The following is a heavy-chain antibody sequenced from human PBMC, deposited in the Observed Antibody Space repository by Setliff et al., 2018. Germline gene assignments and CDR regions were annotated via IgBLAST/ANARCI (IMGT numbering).Heavy chain of an antibody. V-gene: IGHV1-69*01. J-gene: IGHJ6*03. Sequence: VKVSCKASGGTFQNYGLTWVRQAPGQGLEWMGGIIPIFGTTNYAHSFKGRVTFTADDSTSTAYMDLSRLTSEDTAVYYCARVLGVDFQYYYLDIWGKGTTVTVSS. CDR1: GGTFQNYG. CDR2: IIPIFGTT. CDR3: ARVLGVDFQYYYLDI. D-gene: IGHD2-21*01.